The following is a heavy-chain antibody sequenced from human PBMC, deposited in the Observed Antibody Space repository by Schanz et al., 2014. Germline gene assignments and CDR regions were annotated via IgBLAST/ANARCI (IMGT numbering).Heavy chain of an antibody. V-gene: IGHV3-11*01. CDR1: GFTFSDYY. J-gene: IGHJ4*02. CDR2: ISSGGSDT. CDR3: AKGQLLSYYFDY. D-gene: IGHD2-21*01. Sequence: QVQLVDSGGDLVKPGGSLSLSCAASGFTFSDYYMSWIRQAPGKGPEWVSYISSGGSDTYYADSVQGRFTISRDNARNSLYLQMNSLRAEDTAVYYCAKGQLLSYYFDYWGQGTLVTVSS.